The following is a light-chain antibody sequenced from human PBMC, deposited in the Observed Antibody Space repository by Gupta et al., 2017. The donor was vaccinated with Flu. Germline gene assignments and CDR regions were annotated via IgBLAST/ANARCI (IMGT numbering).Light chain of an antibody. Sequence: DIVMTQSPLSLPVTPGEPASISCRSSQSLLHSNGYNYLDWYLQKPGQSPQLLIYLGSNRASGVPDRFSGSGSGTDFTLKISRVEAEDVGVYYCMQALQTPRLIFTFGPGTKVDIK. CDR3: MQALQTPRLIFT. V-gene: IGKV2-28*01. CDR2: LGS. CDR1: QSLLHSNGYNY. J-gene: IGKJ3*01.